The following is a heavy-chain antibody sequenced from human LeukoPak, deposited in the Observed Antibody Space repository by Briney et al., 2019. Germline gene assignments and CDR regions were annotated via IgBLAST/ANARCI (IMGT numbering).Heavy chain of an antibody. D-gene: IGHD2-8*01. Sequence: PSQTLSLTCTVSGGSISRDGHYWSWIRQYPGKGLESIGSVPSSGTTTYNPSLKSRVTISLDTSQNQFSLNLRSLTAADTAVYYCAREMVRDAFDIWGQGTMVTVSS. J-gene: IGHJ3*02. CDR3: AREMVRDAFDI. V-gene: IGHV4-31*03. CDR2: VPSSGTT. CDR1: GGSISRDGHY.